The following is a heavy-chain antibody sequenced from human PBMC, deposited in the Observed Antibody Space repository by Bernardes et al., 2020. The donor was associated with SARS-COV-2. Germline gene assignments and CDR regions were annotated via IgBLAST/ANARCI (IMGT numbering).Heavy chain of an antibody. CDR2: INPNSGGT. Sequence: APQKDSCKASGYTFTGYYMHWVRQAPGQGLEWMGWINPNSGGTNYAQKFQGWVTMTRDTSISTAYMELSRLRSDDTAVYYCAREDYYGSGMDVWGQGTTVTVSS. V-gene: IGHV1-2*04. J-gene: IGHJ6*02. CDR3: AREDYYGSGMDV. CDR1: GYTFTGYY. D-gene: IGHD3-10*01.